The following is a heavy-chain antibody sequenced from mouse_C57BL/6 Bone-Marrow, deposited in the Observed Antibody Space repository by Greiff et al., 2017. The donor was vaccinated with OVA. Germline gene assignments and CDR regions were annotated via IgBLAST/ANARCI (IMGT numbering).Heavy chain of an antibody. CDR2: IDPSDSDT. V-gene: IGHV1-52*01. D-gene: IGHD1-1*02. Sequence: QVQLQQPGAELVRPGSSVKLSCKASGYTFTSYWMHWVKQRPIQGLEWIGNIDPSDSDTHYNQKFKDKATLTVDKSSSTAYMQLSSLTSEDSAVYYCALMVPYFDVWGTGTTVTVSS. CDR3: ALMVPYFDV. J-gene: IGHJ1*03. CDR1: GYTFTSYW.